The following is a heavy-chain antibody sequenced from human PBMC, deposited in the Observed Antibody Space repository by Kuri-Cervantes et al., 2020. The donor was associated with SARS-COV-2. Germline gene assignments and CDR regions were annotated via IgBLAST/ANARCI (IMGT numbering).Heavy chain of an antibody. CDR1: GFTFSSYW. CDR2: INSDGSST. V-gene: IGHV3-74*01. Sequence: GGSLRLSCAASGFTFSSYWMHWVRQAPGKGLVWVSRINSDGSSTSYADSVKGRFTISRDNAKNTLYLQMNSLRAEDTAVYYCARAGRYSYGFDYWGQGTLVTVSS. CDR3: ARAGRYSYGFDY. D-gene: IGHD5-18*01. J-gene: IGHJ4*02.